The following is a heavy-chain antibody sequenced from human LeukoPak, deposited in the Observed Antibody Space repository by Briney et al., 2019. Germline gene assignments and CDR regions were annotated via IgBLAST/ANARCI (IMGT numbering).Heavy chain of an antibody. J-gene: IGHJ4*02. Sequence: GASLKISCKGSGYSYTSYWIGWVRQMPGKGLEWMGIIYPGDSDTRYSPSFQGQVTISADKSINTAYLQWSSLKASDTAEYYCARLRYSDWSFDYWGQGTLVTVSS. D-gene: IGHD3-9*01. CDR1: GYSYTSYW. CDR2: IYPGDSDT. V-gene: IGHV5-51*01. CDR3: ARLRYSDWSFDY.